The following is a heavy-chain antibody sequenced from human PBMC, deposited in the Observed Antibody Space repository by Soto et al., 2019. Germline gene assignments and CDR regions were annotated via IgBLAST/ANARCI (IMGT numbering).Heavy chain of an antibody. CDR2: ISSSSSTI. J-gene: IGHJ4*02. Sequence: GGSLRLSCAASGFTFSSYSMNWVRQAPGKGLEWVSYISSSSSTIYYADSVKGRFTISRDNAKNSLYLQMNSLRAEDTAVYYSARATSFGELWHWGQGTLVTVSS. CDR3: ARATSFGELWH. CDR1: GFTFSSYS. D-gene: IGHD3-10*01. V-gene: IGHV3-48*01.